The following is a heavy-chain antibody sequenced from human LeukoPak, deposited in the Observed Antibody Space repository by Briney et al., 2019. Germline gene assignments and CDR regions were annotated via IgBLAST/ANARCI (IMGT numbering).Heavy chain of an antibody. Sequence: GESLKISCKGSGYSFTSYWIGWVRQMPGKGLEWMGIIYPGDSDTRYSPSFQGQVTISADKSISTAYLQWSSLKASDTAMYHCARYLTGNAPPYSSRFDPWGQGTLVTVSS. CDR3: ARYLTGNAPPYSSRFDP. J-gene: IGHJ5*02. CDR1: GYSFTSYW. CDR2: IYPGDSDT. D-gene: IGHD6-13*01. V-gene: IGHV5-51*01.